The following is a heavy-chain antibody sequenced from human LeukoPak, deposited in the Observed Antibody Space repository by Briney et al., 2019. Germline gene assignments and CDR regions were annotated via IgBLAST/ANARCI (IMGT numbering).Heavy chain of an antibody. Sequence: GGSLRLSCAASGFTLSKYGMHWVRQAPGKGLEWVAFIRHDGGKTNYADSVKGRFTISRDNSKNTLYLQMSSLRVEDTAVHYCARDDRGYCSDGTGYSLWDHWGQGTLVTVSS. CDR3: ARDDRGYCSDGTGYSLWDH. CDR1: GFTLSKYG. D-gene: IGHD2-15*01. J-gene: IGHJ4*02. CDR2: IRHDGGKT. V-gene: IGHV3-30*02.